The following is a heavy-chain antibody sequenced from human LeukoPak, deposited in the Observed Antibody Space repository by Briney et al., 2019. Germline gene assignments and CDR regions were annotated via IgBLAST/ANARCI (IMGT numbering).Heavy chain of an antibody. J-gene: IGHJ4*02. V-gene: IGHV4-39*07. CDR2: IYHSGST. D-gene: IGHD4-17*01. CDR3: ARREVTVTTAYY. CDR1: GGSISSSSYY. Sequence: SETLSLTCTVSGGSISSSSYYWGWIRQPPGKGLEWIGSIYHSGSTYYNPSLKSRVTISVDTSKNQFSLKLSSVTAADTAVYYCARREVTVTTAYYWGQGTLVTVSS.